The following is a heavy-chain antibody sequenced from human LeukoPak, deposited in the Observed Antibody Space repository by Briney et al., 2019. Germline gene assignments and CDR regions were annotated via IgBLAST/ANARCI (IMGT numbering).Heavy chain of an antibody. CDR1: GFIFNSYA. J-gene: IGHJ4*02. CDR2: ISSSGRAT. Sequence: PGGSLRLSCAASGFIFNSYAMGWVRQAPERGLEWVSTISSSGRATYFADSVKGRFTISRDNSKNTLYLQMNSLRAEDTAVYYCAKEMFKSIVVVPAATSPYFDYWGQGTLVTVSS. CDR3: AKEMFKSIVVVPAATSPYFDY. D-gene: IGHD2-2*01. V-gene: IGHV3-23*01.